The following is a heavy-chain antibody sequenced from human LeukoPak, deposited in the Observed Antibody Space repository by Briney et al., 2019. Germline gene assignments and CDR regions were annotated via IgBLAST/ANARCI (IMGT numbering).Heavy chain of an antibody. J-gene: IGHJ6*03. D-gene: IGHD6-13*01. CDR1: GFTFSSYS. CDR3: ARDAVVAAAGRGYYYYMDV. Sequence: GGSLRLSCAASGFTFSSYSMNWVRQAPGKGLEWVSSISSSSSYIYYADSVKGRFTISRDNAKNSLYLQMNSLRAEDTALYYCARDAVVAAAGRGYYYYMDVWGKGTTVTVSS. CDR2: ISSSSSYI. V-gene: IGHV3-21*04.